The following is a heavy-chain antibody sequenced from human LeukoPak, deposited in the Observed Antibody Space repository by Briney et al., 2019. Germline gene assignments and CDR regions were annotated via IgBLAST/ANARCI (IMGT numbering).Heavy chain of an antibody. J-gene: IGHJ6*03. Sequence: GGSLRLSCAASGFTFDDYAMHWVRQAPGKGLEWVSGISWNSGSIGYADSVKGRSTISRDNAKNSLYLQMNSLRAEDMALYYCAKDIRRRELGGYMDVWGKGTTVTVSS. CDR1: GFTFDDYA. CDR2: ISWNSGSI. CDR3: AKDIRRRELGGYMDV. V-gene: IGHV3-9*03. D-gene: IGHD1-7*01.